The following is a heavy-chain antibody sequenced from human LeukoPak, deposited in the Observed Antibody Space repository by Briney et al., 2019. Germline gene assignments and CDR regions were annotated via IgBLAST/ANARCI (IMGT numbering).Heavy chain of an antibody. D-gene: IGHD3-10*01. CDR2: IIPIFGTA. Sequence: GASVKVSCKASGGTFSSYAISWVRQAPGQGLEWMGGIIPIFGTANYAQKFQGRVTITTDESTSTAYMELSGLRSEDTAVYYCARDGSGRNFDYWGQGTLATVSS. CDR1: GGTFSSYA. J-gene: IGHJ4*02. V-gene: IGHV1-69*05. CDR3: ARDGSGRNFDY.